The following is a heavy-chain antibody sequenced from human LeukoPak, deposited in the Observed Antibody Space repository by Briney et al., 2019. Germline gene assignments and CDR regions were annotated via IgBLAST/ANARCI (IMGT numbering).Heavy chain of an antibody. CDR2: IYYSGST. V-gene: IGHV4-59*08. J-gene: IGHJ4*02. CDR1: GGSISSYY. Sequence: SETLSLTCIVSGGSISSYYWSWIRQPPGKGLEWIGYIYYSGSTNYNPSLKSRVTISVDTSKNQFSLKLSSVTAADTAVYYCARLSSGSSSWYDIDYWGQGTLVTVSS. D-gene: IGHD6-13*01. CDR3: ARLSSGSSSWYDIDY.